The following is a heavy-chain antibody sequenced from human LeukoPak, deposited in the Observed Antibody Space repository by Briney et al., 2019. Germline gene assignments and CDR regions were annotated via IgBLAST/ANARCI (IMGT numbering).Heavy chain of an antibody. CDR3: ARAKYSSSPRTFDY. CDR2: IYYSGST. CDR1: GGSISSYY. V-gene: IGHV4-59*01. Sequence: SETLSLTCTVSGGSISSYYWSWIRQPPGKGLEGFGYIYYSGSTNYNPSLKSRVTISVDTSKNQFSLKLSSVTAADTAVYYCARAKYSSSPRTFDYWGQGTLVTVSS. J-gene: IGHJ4*02. D-gene: IGHD6-13*01.